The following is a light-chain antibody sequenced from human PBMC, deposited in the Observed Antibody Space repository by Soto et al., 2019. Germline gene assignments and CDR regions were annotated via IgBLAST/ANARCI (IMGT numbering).Light chain of an antibody. CDR1: QSDSSSY. V-gene: IGKV3-20*01. CDR3: QQYGSSPA. J-gene: IGKJ1*01. CDR2: GAS. Sequence: EIVLTQSPGTLSLSPGERATLSCRASQSDSSSYLAWYQQKPGQAPRLLIYGASSRATGIPDRFSGSGSGTDYTLIISRLEPEDFAVYYCQQYGSSPAFGQGTKVEIK.